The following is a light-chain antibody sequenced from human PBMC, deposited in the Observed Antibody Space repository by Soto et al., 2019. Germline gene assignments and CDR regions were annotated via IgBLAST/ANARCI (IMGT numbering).Light chain of an antibody. V-gene: IGLV1-40*01. CDR1: SSNIGAGYD. CDR2: GST. CDR3: QSYDSSLSGVL. J-gene: IGLJ2*01. Sequence: QSVLTQPPSVSGAPGQRVTISCTGSSSNIGAGYDVHWYQHLPGTAPKLLIYGSTNRPSGVPDRFSGSKSGTSASLAITGLQAEDEANYYCQSYDSSLSGVLFGGGTKLTVL.